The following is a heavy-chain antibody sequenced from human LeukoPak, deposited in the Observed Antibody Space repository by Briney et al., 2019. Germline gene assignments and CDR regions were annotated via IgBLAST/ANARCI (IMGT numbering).Heavy chain of an antibody. CDR1: GFTVSRNY. CDR3: ARAGPSSSWHQFDY. Sequence: PGGSLRLSCAASGFTVSRNYMSWVRQAPGKGLEWVSVIYSGGRTYYADSVKGRFTISKANSKNTLYLQMNRLRAEDTAVYYCARAGPSSSWHQFDYWGQGTLVTVSS. CDR2: IYSGGRT. J-gene: IGHJ4*02. D-gene: IGHD6-13*01. V-gene: IGHV3-66*01.